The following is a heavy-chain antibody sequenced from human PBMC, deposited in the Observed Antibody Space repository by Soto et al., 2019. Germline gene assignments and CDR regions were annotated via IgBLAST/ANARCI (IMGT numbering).Heavy chain of an antibody. CDR1: GYTFTKYW. V-gene: IGHV5-51*01. CDR3: AASIFYYGMDV. J-gene: IGHJ6*02. CDR2: IYPGDSDT. Sequence: GESLKLSCKGSGYTFTKYWIGWVRQMPGKGLEWMGIIYPGDSDTKYNPSFQGQVTISADKSITTTYLQWSSLKASDTAIYYCAASIFYYGMDVWGQGTTVTVSS.